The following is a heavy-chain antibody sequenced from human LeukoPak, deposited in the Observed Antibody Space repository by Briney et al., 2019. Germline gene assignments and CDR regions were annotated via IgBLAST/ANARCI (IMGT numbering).Heavy chain of an antibody. CDR3: SRVLIPAAILNQYLDL. CDR2: IYYSGSS. Sequence: PSETLSLTCTVSGGSISSGDYYWSWIRQPPGKGLEWLGYIYYSGSSYYNPSLKSRVTISVDTSKNQFSLKLSSVTAADTAVYYCSRVLIPAAILNQYLDLWGRGTLVTVSS. V-gene: IGHV4-30-4*08. J-gene: IGHJ2*01. D-gene: IGHD2-2*02. CDR1: GGSISSGDYY.